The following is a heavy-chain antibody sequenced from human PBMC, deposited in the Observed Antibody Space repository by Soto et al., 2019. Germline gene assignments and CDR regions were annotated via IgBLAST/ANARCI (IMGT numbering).Heavy chain of an antibody. CDR3: ARMETFGSLNWLDP. CDR1: GYTFTNYG. J-gene: IGHJ5*02. V-gene: IGHV1-8*01. Sequence: RASVKVSCKASGYTFTNYGISWVRQAPGQGLEWMGWINPGSGGTGYAQKFQGRVTMTRDISIATAYMELSSLRSDDTAIYYCARMETFGSLNWLDPWGQGTLVTVSS. D-gene: IGHD3-16*01. CDR2: INPGSGGT.